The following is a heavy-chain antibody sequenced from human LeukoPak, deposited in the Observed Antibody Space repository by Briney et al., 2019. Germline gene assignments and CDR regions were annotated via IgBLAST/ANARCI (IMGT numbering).Heavy chain of an antibody. D-gene: IGHD3-9*01. CDR3: ARVGYDVLTGYTPLDY. CDR2: IYHSGST. J-gene: IGHJ4*02. Sequence: SETLSLTCTVSGYSISSGYYWGWIRQPPGKGLEWIGSIYHSGSTYYNPSLKSRVTISLDTSRIQFSLKVHSVTAADTAVYYCARVGYDVLTGYTPLDYWGQGTLVTVSS. V-gene: IGHV4-38-2*02. CDR1: GYSISSGYY.